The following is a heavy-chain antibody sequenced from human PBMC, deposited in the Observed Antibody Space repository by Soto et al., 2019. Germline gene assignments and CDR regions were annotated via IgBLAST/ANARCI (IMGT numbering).Heavy chain of an antibody. V-gene: IGHV3-21*01. J-gene: IGHJ5*02. CDR3: ARPLYGSGSFWPFDP. Sequence: GGSLRLSCAASGFTFSSYSMNWVRQAPGKGLEWVSLISSSGSSIYYADSVKGRFTISRDNVKNSLYLQMNSLRAEDTAVYYCARPLYGSGSFWPFDPWGQGTLVTSPQ. CDR1: GFTFSSYS. CDR2: ISSSGSSI. D-gene: IGHD3-10*01.